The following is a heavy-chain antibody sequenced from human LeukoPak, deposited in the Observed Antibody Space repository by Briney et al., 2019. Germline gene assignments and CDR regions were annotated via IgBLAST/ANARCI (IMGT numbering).Heavy chain of an antibody. CDR3: ATGTMVRGVILFGGFDY. CDR1: GFTFSSYA. CDR2: ISGSGGST. V-gene: IGHV3-23*01. D-gene: IGHD3-10*01. J-gene: IGHJ4*02. Sequence: GGSLRLSCAASGFTFSSYAMSWVRQAPGKGLEWVSAISGSGGSTYYADSVKGRITISRDNSKNTLYLQMNSLRAEDTAVYYCATGTMVRGVILFGGFDYWGQGTLVTVSS.